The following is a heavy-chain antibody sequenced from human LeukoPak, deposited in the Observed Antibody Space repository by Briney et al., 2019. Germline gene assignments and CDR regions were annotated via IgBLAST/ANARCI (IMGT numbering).Heavy chain of an antibody. CDR1: GFTFSSYW. D-gene: IGHD4-17*01. CDR2: INSDGSST. J-gene: IGHJ1*01. CDR3: AKDLNKYGDYGYFQH. Sequence: GGSLRLSCAASGFTFSSYWMHWVRQAPGKGLVWVSRINSDGSSTSYADSVKGRFTISRDNSKNTLYLQMNSLRAEDTAVYYCAKDLNKYGDYGYFQHWGQGTLVTVSS. V-gene: IGHV3-74*01.